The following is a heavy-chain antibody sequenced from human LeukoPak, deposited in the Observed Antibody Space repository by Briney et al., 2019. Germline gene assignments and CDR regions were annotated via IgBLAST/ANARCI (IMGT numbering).Heavy chain of an antibody. D-gene: IGHD4/OR15-4a*01. V-gene: IGHV3-66*01. CDR3: ARVHGAYPFDY. CDR1: GFTVSSNY. J-gene: IGHJ4*02. CDR2: IYSGGST. Sequence: PVGSLRPSCAASGFTVSSNYMSWVRQAPGKGLEWVSVIYSGGSTYYADSVKGRFTISRDNAKNSLYLLINSLRAEDTAVYYCARVHGAYPFDYWGQGTLVTVSS.